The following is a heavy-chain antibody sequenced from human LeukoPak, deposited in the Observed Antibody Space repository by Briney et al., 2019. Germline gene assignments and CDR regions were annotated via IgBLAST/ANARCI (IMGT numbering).Heavy chain of an antibody. D-gene: IGHD2-15*01. J-gene: IGHJ3*02. CDR3: ARHVSGGSPNDAFDI. Sequence: PSETLSLTCTVSGGSISSYYWSWIRQPPGKGLEWIGYIYYSGSTNYNPSLKSRVTISVDTSKNQFSLKLSSVTAADTAVYYCARHVSGGSPNDAFDIWGQGTMVTVSS. CDR1: GGSISSYY. CDR2: IYYSGST. V-gene: IGHV4-59*08.